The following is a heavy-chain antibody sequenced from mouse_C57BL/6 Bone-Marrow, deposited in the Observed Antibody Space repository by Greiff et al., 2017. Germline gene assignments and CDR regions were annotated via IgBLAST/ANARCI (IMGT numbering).Heavy chain of an antibody. J-gene: IGHJ1*03. D-gene: IGHD2-3*01. Sequence: EVMLVESGGDLVKPGGSLKLSCAASGFTFSSYGMSWVRQTPDKRLEWVATISSGGSYTYYPDSVKGRFTISRDNAKNTLYLQMSSLKSEDTAMYYCARQGGNYDGYCFWYFDVWGTGTTVTVSS. CDR1: GFTFSSYG. V-gene: IGHV5-6*02. CDR2: ISSGGSYT. CDR3: ARQGGNYDGYCFWYFDV.